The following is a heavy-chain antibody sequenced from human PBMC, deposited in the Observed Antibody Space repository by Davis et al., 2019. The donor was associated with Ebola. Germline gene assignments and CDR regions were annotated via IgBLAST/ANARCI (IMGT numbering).Heavy chain of an antibody. Sequence: SVKVSCKASGGTFSSYAISWVRQAPGQGLEWMGGIIPIFGTANYAQKFQGRVTITADESTSTAYMELSSLRSEDTAVYYCARAVRTVPYCSSTSCYFDAFDIWGQGTMVTVSS. D-gene: IGHD2-2*01. CDR3: ARAVRTVPYCSSTSCYFDAFDI. CDR1: GGTFSSYA. CDR2: IIPIFGTA. J-gene: IGHJ3*02. V-gene: IGHV1-69*13.